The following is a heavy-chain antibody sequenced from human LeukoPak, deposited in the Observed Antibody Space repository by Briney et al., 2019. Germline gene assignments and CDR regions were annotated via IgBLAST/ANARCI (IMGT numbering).Heavy chain of an antibody. J-gene: IGHJ5*02. CDR1: GYTFSNFG. V-gene: IGHV1-2*02. Sequence: ASVKVSCKTSGYTFSNFGINWVRQAPGQGLEWMGWINPNSGGTTFAQKFQGRVTMTRDTSISTAYMELSRLRSDDTAVYYCARVFNYYDTSGYYTWGQGTLVTVSS. D-gene: IGHD3-22*01. CDR3: ARVFNYYDTSGYYT. CDR2: INPNSGGT.